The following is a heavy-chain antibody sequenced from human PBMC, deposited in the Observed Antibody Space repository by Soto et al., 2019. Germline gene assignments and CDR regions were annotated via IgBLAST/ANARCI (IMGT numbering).Heavy chain of an antibody. V-gene: IGHV4-34*01. CDR2: INHSGST. CDR1: GGSFSGYY. Sequence: SETLSLTCAVYGGSFSGYYWSWIRQPPGKGLEWIGEINHSGSTNYNPSLKSRVTISVDTSKNQFSPKLSSVTAADTAVYYCARGGLAVPAATFDYWGQGTLVTVSS. J-gene: IGHJ4*02. CDR3: ARGGLAVPAATFDY. D-gene: IGHD2-2*01.